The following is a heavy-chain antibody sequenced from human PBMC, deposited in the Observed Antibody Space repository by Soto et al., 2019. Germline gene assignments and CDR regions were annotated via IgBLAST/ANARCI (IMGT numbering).Heavy chain of an antibody. V-gene: IGHV1-8*01. Sequence: GASVKVSCKASGYTFTSYDINWVRQATGQGLEWMGWMNPNSGNTGYAQKFQGRVTMTRNTSISTAYMELSSLRSEDTAVYYCARASTYYYDSSGYWYYYYGMDVWGQGTTVTVSS. CDR1: GYTFTSYD. CDR2: MNPNSGNT. D-gene: IGHD3-22*01. CDR3: ARASTYYYDSSGYWYYYYGMDV. J-gene: IGHJ6*02.